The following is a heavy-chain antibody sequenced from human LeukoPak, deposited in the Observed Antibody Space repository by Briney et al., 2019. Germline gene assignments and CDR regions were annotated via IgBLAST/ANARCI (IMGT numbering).Heavy chain of an antibody. CDR2: INPNSGGT. Sequence: AAVKVSCKASGYTFTGYYMHWVRQAPGQGLEWMGWINPNSGGTNYAQKFQGRVTMTRDTSISTAYMELSSLRSEDTAVYYCARARRGYSYGYDDYWGQGTLVTVSS. CDR1: GYTFTGYY. J-gene: IGHJ4*02. CDR3: ARARRGYSYGYDDY. D-gene: IGHD5-18*01. V-gene: IGHV1-2*02.